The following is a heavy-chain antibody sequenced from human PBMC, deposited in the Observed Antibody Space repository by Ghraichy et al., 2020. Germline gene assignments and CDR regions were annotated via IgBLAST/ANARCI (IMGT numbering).Heavy chain of an antibody. CDR2: ISYGGNNK. J-gene: IGHJ4*02. Sequence: GSLNISCAASGFTFSSYAIHWVRQAPGEGLEWVALISYGGNNKYYADSVKGRFTISRDISKNTLYLQMNSLRAEDTAVYYCARYSGSYSYFDYWGQGTLVTVSS. V-gene: IGHV3-30*04. CDR3: ARYSGSYSYFDY. CDR1: GFTFSSYA. D-gene: IGHD1-26*01.